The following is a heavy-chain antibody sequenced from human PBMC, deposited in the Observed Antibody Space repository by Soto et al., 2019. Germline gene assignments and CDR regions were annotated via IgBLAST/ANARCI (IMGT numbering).Heavy chain of an antibody. CDR1: GGSISSGDYY. V-gene: IGHV4-30-4*01. CDR2: IYYSGST. CDR3: ARAHYDILTGYYGAYYFDY. Sequence: QVQLQESGPGLVKPSQTLSLTCTVSGGSISSGDYYWSWIRQPPGKGLEWIGYIYYSGSTYYNPSLKSRVTISVDTAKNQFSLKLSSVTAAGTAVYYCARAHYDILTGYYGAYYFDYWGQGTLVTVSS. D-gene: IGHD3-9*01. J-gene: IGHJ4*02.